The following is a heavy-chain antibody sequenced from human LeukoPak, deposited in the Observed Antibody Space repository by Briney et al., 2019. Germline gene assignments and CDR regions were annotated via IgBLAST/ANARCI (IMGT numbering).Heavy chain of an antibody. CDR3: ARSTYYYDSSGPDLFDY. V-gene: IGHV4-31*03. J-gene: IGHJ4*02. Sequence: SETLSLTCTVSGGSISSGGYYWSWIRQHPGKGLEWIGYIYYSGSTYYNPSLKSRVTISVDTSKNQFSLKLSSVTAADTAVYCCARSTYYYDSSGPDLFDYWGQGTLVTVSS. CDR2: IYYSGST. D-gene: IGHD3-22*01. CDR1: GGSISSGGYY.